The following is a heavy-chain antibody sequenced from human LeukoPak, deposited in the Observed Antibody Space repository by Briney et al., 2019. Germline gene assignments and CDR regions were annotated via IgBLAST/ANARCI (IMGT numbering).Heavy chain of an antibody. Sequence: GGSLRLSCAASGFTFSNYWMSWVRQAPGKGVEWVANINRDGSVIYYVDSVKGRFTISRDNAKDSLYLQMSSLRVEDTAVYYCATSADSAGNSWGQGALIAVSS. V-gene: IGHV3-7*01. CDR2: INRDGSVI. J-gene: IGHJ1*01. CDR1: GFTFSNYW. CDR3: ATSADSAGNS. D-gene: IGHD4-23*01.